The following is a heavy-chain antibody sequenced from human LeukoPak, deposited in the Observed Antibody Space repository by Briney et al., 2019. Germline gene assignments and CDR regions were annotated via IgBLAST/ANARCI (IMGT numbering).Heavy chain of an antibody. CDR2: ISSNGGST. V-gene: IGHV3-64*01. D-gene: IGHD2-15*01. CDR3: ASTQRGDYFDY. J-gene: IGHJ4*02. Sequence: GALRLSCAASGFTFSSYAMHWVRQAPGKGLEYVSAISSNGGSTYYANSVKGRFTISRDNSKNTLYLQMNSLRAEDTAVYYCASTQRGDYFDYWGQGTLVTVSS. CDR1: GFTFSSYA.